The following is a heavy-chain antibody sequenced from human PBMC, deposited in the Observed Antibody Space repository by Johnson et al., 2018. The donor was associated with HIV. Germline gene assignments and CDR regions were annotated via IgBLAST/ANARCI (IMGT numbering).Heavy chain of an antibody. CDR2: ISFDGSNK. V-gene: IGHV3-30*03. CDR3: ARESNGDYVAFDI. Sequence: QVQLVESGGGVVQPGRSLRLSCAASGFTFNNYGMPWVRQAPGKGLEWVAVISFDGSNKYYADSVKGRFTISSDASRNTLHLQMNSLRAEEPAVYYCARESNGDYVAFDIWGQGTMVTVSS. J-gene: IGHJ3*02. D-gene: IGHD4-17*01. CDR1: GFTFNNYG.